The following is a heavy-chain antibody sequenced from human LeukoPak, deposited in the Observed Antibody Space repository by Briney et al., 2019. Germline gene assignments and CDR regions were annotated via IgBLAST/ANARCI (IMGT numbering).Heavy chain of an antibody. CDR1: GYPINNAYY. V-gene: IGHV4-38-2*01. CDR3: ARQYDSYVYYYLDL. Sequence: PSETLSLTCGVSGYPINNAYYWVWIRQPPGKGLEWIGSLYHPDSTYYNPSLKSRVTMSFDTTRNQFSLRWRFLTAAATAGYSCARQYDSYVYYYLDLWGTGTTVTVSS. CDR2: LYHPDST. J-gene: IGHJ6*03. D-gene: IGHD2-2*01.